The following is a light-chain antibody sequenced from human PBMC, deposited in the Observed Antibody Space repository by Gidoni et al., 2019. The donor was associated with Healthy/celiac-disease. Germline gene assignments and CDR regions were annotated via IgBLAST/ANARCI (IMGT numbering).Light chain of an antibody. V-gene: IGKV1-5*03. Sequence: DIQMTQSPSTRSASVGDRVTITCRASQSISSWLAWYQQKQGKAPKLLIYKASSLESVVPSRFSGSGSGTEFTLTISSLQPDDFATYYCQHYNSYWTFGQGTKVEIK. CDR3: QHYNSYWT. CDR1: QSISSW. J-gene: IGKJ1*01. CDR2: KAS.